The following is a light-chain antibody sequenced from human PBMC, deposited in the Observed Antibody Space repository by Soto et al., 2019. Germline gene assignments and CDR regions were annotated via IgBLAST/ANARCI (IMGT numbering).Light chain of an antibody. CDR1: QDISNY. Sequence: DIRMTQSPSFLAASVVDRITIAFQASQDISNYLNLYQQKPGQAPKLLISAASSLQSGVPSRFSGSGSGTDFTLIISSLQPEDFATYYCQQTYSAPRTFGQGTKV. J-gene: IGKJ1*01. V-gene: IGKV1-39*01. CDR3: QQTYSAPRT. CDR2: AAS.